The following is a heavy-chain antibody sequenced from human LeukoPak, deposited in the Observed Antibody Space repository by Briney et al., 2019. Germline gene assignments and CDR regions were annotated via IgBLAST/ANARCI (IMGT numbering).Heavy chain of an antibody. Sequence: ASVKVSCKASRYTFTGYYMHWVRQAPGQGLEWMGWINLNSGGTNYAQKFQGRVTMTRDASISTAYMELSRLRSDDTAVYYCVASLPTAPPRLRYFGWLLPFDYWGQGTLVTVSS. CDR1: RYTFTGYY. CDR3: VASLPTAPPRLRYFGWLLPFDY. V-gene: IGHV1-2*02. J-gene: IGHJ4*02. D-gene: IGHD3-9*01. CDR2: INLNSGGT.